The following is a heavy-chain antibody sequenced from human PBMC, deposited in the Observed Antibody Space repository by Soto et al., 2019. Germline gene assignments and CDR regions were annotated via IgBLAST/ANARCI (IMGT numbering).Heavy chain of an antibody. CDR3: ARGPSNWNYMDFDY. Sequence: ASVKVSCKASGYTFTSYGISWARQAPGQGLEWMGWISAYNGNTNYAQKLQGRVTMTTDTSTSTAYMELRSLRSDDTAVYYCARGPSNWNYMDFDYWGQGTLVTVSS. CDR1: GYTFTSYG. J-gene: IGHJ4*02. D-gene: IGHD1-7*01. CDR2: ISAYNGNT. V-gene: IGHV1-18*01.